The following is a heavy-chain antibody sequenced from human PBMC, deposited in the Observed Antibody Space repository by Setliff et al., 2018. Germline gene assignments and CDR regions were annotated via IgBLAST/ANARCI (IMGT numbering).Heavy chain of an antibody. CDR3: ARENTAKNFWGEESDY. J-gene: IGHJ4*02. Sequence: ASVKVSCKASGYTFTTYYMHWVRQAPGQGLEWMGVINPGDGSTTYAQKFQGRVKMTRDTSTNTMYMQLNSLRFEDRAVYYCARENTAKNFWGEESDYWGQGTLVTVSS. CDR1: GYTFTTYY. D-gene: IGHD3-3*01. V-gene: IGHV1-46*01. CDR2: INPGDGST.